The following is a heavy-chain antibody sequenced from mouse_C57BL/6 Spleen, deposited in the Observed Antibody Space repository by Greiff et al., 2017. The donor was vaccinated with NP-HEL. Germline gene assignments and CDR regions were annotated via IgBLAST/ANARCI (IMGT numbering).Heavy chain of an antibody. Sequence: EVQLQQSGAELVRPGASVKLSCTASGFTFTDYYMHWVKQRPEQGLEWIGRIDPEDGDTEYAPKFQGKATMTADTSSNTAYLQLSSLTSEDTAVYYCTAELYSYGSSCDYWGQGTTVTVSS. CDR2: IDPEDGDT. J-gene: IGHJ2*01. D-gene: IGHD1-1*01. CDR1: GFTFTDYY. CDR3: TAELYSYGSSCDY. V-gene: IGHV14-1*01.